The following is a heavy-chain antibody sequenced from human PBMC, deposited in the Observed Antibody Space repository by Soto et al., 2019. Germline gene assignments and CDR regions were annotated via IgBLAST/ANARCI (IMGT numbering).Heavy chain of an antibody. D-gene: IGHD1-26*01. Sequence: SETLSLTCTVSGGSISSGDYYWSWIRQPPGKGLEWIGYIYYSGSTYYNPSLKSRVTISVDTSKNQFSLKLSSVTAADTAVYYCARDDGSFYQYSSSNGMDACGQDTPLPISS. CDR3: ARDDGSFYQYSSSNGMDA. J-gene: IGHJ6*02. V-gene: IGHV4-30-4*01. CDR2: IYYSGST. CDR1: GGSISSGDYY.